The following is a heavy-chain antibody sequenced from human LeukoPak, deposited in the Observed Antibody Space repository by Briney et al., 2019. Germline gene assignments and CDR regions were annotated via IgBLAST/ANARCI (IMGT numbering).Heavy chain of an antibody. J-gene: IGHJ4*02. Sequence: GGSLRLSCAASGFTFSSHGMSWVRQAPGKGLEWVSAISGSGGSTYYADSVKGRFTISRDNSKNTLYLQMNSLRAEDTAVYYCAKHLTLSRYFDWLTPSNFDYWGQGTLVTVSS. CDR2: ISGSGGST. CDR1: GFTFSSHG. CDR3: AKHLTLSRYFDWLTPSNFDY. V-gene: IGHV3-23*01. D-gene: IGHD3-9*01.